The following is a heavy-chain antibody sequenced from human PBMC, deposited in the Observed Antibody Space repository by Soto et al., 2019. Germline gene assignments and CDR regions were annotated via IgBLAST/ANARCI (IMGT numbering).Heavy chain of an antibody. Sequence: SQTLSLTCAISGDSVSSNSAAWNWIRQSPSRGLEWLGRTYYRSKWYNDYAESVKSRITINPDTSKNQFSLQLNSVTPEDTAVYYCAREESEQQLVRRGWFDPWGQGTLVTVSS. CDR1: GDSVSSNSAA. D-gene: IGHD6-13*01. CDR2: TYYRSKWYN. CDR3: AREESEQQLVRRGWFDP. V-gene: IGHV6-1*01. J-gene: IGHJ5*02.